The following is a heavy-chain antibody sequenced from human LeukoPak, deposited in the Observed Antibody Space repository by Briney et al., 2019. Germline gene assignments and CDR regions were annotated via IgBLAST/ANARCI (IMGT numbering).Heavy chain of an antibody. CDR2: IRYDGSNK. V-gene: IGHV3-30*02. Sequence: GGSLRLSCAASGFTFSSYGMHWVRQAPGKGLGWVAFIRYDGSNKYYADSVKGRFTISRDNSKNTLYLQMNSLRAEDTAVYYCAKDPPLVVAATLGYYFDYWGQGTLVTVSS. CDR1: GFTFSSYG. D-gene: IGHD2-15*01. CDR3: AKDPPLVVAATLGYYFDY. J-gene: IGHJ4*02.